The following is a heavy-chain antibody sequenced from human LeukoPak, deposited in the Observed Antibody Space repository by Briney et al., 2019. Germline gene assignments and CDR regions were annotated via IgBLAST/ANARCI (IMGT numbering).Heavy chain of an antibody. D-gene: IGHD6-6*01. J-gene: IGHJ4*02. CDR2: ISGSGGST. V-gene: IGHV3-23*01. CDR1: GFTFSSYA. CDR3: AIDSSSSTAGY. Sequence: GGSLRPSCAASGFTFSSYAMSWVRQAPGKGLEWVSAISGSGGSTYYADSVKGRFTISRDNSKNTLYLQMNSLRAEDTAVYYCAIDSSSSTAGYWGQGTLVTVSS.